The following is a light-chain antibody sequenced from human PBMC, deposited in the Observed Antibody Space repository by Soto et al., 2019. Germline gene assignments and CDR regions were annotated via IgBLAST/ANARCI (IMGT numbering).Light chain of an antibody. CDR3: LQYGISGT. Sequence: EMVLTQSPGTLSLSPGERANLSCRASQSVSNNYLAWYQQRPGQAPXILIYGASNTATGIPDRFSGSGSGTDFTLTISRLEPEDFAVYYCLQYGISGTFGQGTKVDI. CDR1: QSVSNNY. V-gene: IGKV3-20*01. CDR2: GAS. J-gene: IGKJ1*01.